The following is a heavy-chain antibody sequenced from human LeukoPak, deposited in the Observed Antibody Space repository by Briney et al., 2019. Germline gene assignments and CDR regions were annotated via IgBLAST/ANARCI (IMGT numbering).Heavy chain of an antibody. CDR1: GFTFRANL. Sequence: PGGSLRLSCAASGFTFRANLMSWVRQTPDKGLEWVANINQDGSGKNYVDSVKGRFTNSRDNAKSSLYLQMNSLRAEDTAVYYCASHATNSAMVDYWGQGTLVTVSS. V-gene: IGHV3-7*01. D-gene: IGHD5-18*01. J-gene: IGHJ4*02. CDR3: ASHATNSAMVDY. CDR2: INQDGSGK.